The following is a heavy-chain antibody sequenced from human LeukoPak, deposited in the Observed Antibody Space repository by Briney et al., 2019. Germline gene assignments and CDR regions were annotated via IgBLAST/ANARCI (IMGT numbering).Heavy chain of an antibody. CDR3: ARGSGNYGDFDY. J-gene: IGHJ4*02. Sequence: GGSLRLSCAASGFSVNTNWMHWVRQAPGKGLVWVSRINSDGSNTNYAGSVRGRFTISRDNAKNTVYLQMNSLRAEDTAVYYCARGSGNYGDFDYWGQGTLVTVSS. D-gene: IGHD1-26*01. CDR1: GFSVNTNW. V-gene: IGHV3-74*01. CDR2: INSDGSNT.